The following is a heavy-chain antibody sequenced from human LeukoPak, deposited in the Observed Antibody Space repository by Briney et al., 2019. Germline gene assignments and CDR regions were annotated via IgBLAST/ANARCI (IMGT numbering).Heavy chain of an antibody. D-gene: IGHD4-23*01. J-gene: IGHJ5*02. CDR2: INPSGGST. V-gene: IGHV1-46*01. Sequence: ASVKVSCKASVYIFTSYYMHWVRQAPGQGLEWMGIINPSGGSTSYAQKFQGRVTMTRDMSTSTDYMELSSLRSEDTAVYYCARDNSVEDTAWWFDPWGQGTLVTVSS. CDR3: ARDNSVEDTAWWFDP. CDR1: VYIFTSYY.